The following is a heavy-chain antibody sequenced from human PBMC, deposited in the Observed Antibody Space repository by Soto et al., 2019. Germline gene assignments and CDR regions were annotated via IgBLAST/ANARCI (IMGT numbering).Heavy chain of an antibody. D-gene: IGHD1-1*01. Sequence: VQLVESGGGLVKPGGSLRLSCAASGFTFSSYSMNWVRQAPGKGLEWVSSISSSSSYIYYADSVKGRFTISRDNAKNSLYLQMNSLRAEDTAVYYCARAFAVNEADYGMDVWGQGTTVTVSS. J-gene: IGHJ6*02. V-gene: IGHV3-21*01. CDR1: GFTFSSYS. CDR3: ARAFAVNEADYGMDV. CDR2: ISSSSSYI.